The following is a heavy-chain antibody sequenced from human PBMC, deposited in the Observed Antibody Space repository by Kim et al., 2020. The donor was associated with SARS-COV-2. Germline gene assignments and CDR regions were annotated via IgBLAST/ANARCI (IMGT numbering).Heavy chain of an antibody. D-gene: IGHD6-13*01. CDR3: ARGLPIAAASLAFEI. V-gene: IGHV4-39*07. J-gene: IGHJ3*02. Sequence: NPSLKSRVTISVDTSKNHFSLTLSSVTAADTAVYYCARGLPIAAASLAFEIWGQGTMVTVSS.